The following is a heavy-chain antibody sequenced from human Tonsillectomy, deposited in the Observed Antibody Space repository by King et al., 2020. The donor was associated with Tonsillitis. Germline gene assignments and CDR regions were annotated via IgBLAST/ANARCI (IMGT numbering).Heavy chain of an antibody. J-gene: IGHJ4*02. V-gene: IGHV4-30-2*01. Sequence: QLQESGSGLVKPSQTLSLTCAVSGGPISSGGYSWSWIRQPPGKGLEWIGYIYHSGSTYYNPSLKSRVTISVDRSKNQFSLKLSSVTAADTAVYCCARSVSSSGDFDYSGQGTLVTVSS. D-gene: IGHD6-6*01. CDR2: IYHSGST. CDR1: GGPISSGGYS. CDR3: ARSVSSSGDFDY.